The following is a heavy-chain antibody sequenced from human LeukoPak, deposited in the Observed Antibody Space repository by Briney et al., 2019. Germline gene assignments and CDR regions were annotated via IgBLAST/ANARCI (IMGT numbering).Heavy chain of an antibody. J-gene: IGHJ3*02. CDR2: IYNSANT. CDR1: GDSISSSSYC. CDR3: ARHSRSAYTGYENAFDI. V-gene: IGHV4-39*01. Sequence: ETLSLTCTVSGDSISSSSYCWDWIRQPPGKGLEWIGNIYNSANTHYNPSLKTRITMSVDTPKNQFSLKLNSVTAADTGIYYCARHSRSAYTGYENAFDIWGQGTMVTVSS. D-gene: IGHD5-12*01.